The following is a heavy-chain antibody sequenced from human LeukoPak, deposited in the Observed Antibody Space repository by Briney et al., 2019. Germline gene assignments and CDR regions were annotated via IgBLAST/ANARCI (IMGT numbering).Heavy chain of an antibody. Sequence: PGGSLRLSCAASGFKFSSYSMKWVRQAPGKGLEWVSFISSSSSYIYYADSLKGRFTNSRDNAKNSLYLKMNSLRAEDTAVYYCARGTMFPYYFDYWGQGTLVTVSS. D-gene: IGHD3-10*02. V-gene: IGHV3-21*01. CDR3: ARGTMFPYYFDY. CDR2: ISSSSSYI. CDR1: GFKFSSYS. J-gene: IGHJ4*02.